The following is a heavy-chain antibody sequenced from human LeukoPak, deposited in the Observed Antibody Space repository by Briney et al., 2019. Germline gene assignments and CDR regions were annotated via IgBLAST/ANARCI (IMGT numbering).Heavy chain of an antibody. CDR1: GGSISSYY. CDR3: ARGITPDY. Sequence: AETLSLTCTVSGGSISSYYWSWIRQPPGKGLEWIGYIYYSGSTNYNPSLKSRVTISVDTSKNQFSLKLSSVTAADTAVYYCARGITPDYWGQGTLVTVSS. J-gene: IGHJ4*02. D-gene: IGHD2-15*01. CDR2: IYYSGST. V-gene: IGHV4-59*12.